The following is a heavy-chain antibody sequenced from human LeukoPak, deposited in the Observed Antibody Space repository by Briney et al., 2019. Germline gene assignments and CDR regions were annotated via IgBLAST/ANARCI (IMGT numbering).Heavy chain of an antibody. CDR3: AGGNYYYGIDV. V-gene: IGHV4-34*01. CDR1: GGSFSGYY. D-gene: IGHD2-15*01. J-gene: IGHJ6*04. CDR2: INHSGST. Sequence: SETLSLTCAVYGGSFSGYYWSWIRQPPGKGLEWIGEINHSGSTNDNPSLKSRVTISVDTSKNQVSLKLSCVTAADTAVYYCAGGNYYYGIDVWGKGTRVSVSS.